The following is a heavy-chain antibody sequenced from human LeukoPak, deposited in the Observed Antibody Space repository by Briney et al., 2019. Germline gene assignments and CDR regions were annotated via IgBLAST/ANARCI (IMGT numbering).Heavy chain of an antibody. Sequence: ASVKVSCKASGYTFTSYGISWVRQAPGQGLEWMGWISAYNGNTNYAQKLQGRVTMTTDTSTSTAYMELRSLRSDDTAVYYCARSRSSWYPAYYYYGMDVWGQGTTVTVSS. CDR2: ISAYNGNT. J-gene: IGHJ6*02. CDR1: GYTFTSYG. V-gene: IGHV1-18*01. CDR3: ARSRSSWYPAYYYYGMDV. D-gene: IGHD6-13*01.